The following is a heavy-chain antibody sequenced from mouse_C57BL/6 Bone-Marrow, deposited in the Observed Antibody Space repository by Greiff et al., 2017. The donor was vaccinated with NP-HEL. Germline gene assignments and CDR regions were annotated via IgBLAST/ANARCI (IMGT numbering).Heavy chain of an antibody. Sequence: VQRVESGAELARPGASVKLSCKASGYTFTSYGISWVKQRTGQGLEWIGEIYPRSGNTYYNEKFKGKATLTADKSSSTAYMELRSLTSEDSAVYFGAKGSGFYAMDYWGQGTSVTVSS. CDR1: GYTFTSYG. J-gene: IGHJ4*01. D-gene: IGHD1-3*01. V-gene: IGHV1-81*01. CDR2: IYPRSGNT. CDR3: AKGSGFYAMDY.